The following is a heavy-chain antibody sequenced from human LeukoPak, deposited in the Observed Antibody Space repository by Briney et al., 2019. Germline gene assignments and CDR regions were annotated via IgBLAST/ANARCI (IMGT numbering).Heavy chain of an antibody. CDR2: IYYRGST. D-gene: IGHD5-24*01. J-gene: IGHJ4*02. V-gene: IGHV4-59*01. Sequence: SETLSLTCTVSGGSISSYYWSWIRQPPGKGLEWIGYIYYRGSTNYNPSLKSRVTISVDTSKNQFSLKLSSVTAADTAVYYCARSEMAPWGNFDYWGQGTLVTVSS. CDR3: ARSEMAPWGNFDY. CDR1: GGSISSYY.